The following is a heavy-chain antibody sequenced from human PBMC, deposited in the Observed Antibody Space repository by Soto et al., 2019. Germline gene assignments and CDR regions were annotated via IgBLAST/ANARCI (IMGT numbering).Heavy chain of an antibody. CDR2: IIPIFGSA. V-gene: IGHV1-69*15. CDR3: AKYGGKDCYFGNWFDP. D-gene: IGHD2-21*01. J-gene: IGHJ5*02. CDR1: GGTFSNYA. Sequence: QVQLVQSGAEVKNPGSSVKVSCKASGGTFSNYAITWVRQAPGQGLEWLGRIIPIFGSANYAQKFQGRVTITADASTTTAYMELSSLRSDDTAVYYCAKYGGKDCYFGNWFDPWGQGTLVTVSS.